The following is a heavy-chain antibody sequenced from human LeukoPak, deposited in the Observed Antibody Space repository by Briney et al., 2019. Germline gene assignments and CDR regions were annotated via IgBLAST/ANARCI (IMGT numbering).Heavy chain of an antibody. Sequence: ASVKVSCKASGYTFTAYYMHWVRQAPGQGLEWMGWINPNSGGTNSAQRFQGRVTMTRDTSINTAYMELSRLRSDDTAVYYCARRPLVAVAGLDCWGQGTLVTVSS. CDR1: GYTFTAYY. CDR2: INPNSGGT. J-gene: IGHJ4*02. V-gene: IGHV1-2*02. CDR3: ARRPLVAVAGLDC. D-gene: IGHD6-19*01.